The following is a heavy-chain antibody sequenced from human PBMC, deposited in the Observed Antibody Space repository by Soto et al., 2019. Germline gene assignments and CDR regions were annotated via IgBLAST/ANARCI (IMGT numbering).Heavy chain of an antibody. V-gene: IGHV4-34*01. CDR3: AREKITGLFDY. D-gene: IGHD2-8*02. Sequence: SETLSLTCAVYGGSFSGYSWTWIRQPPGTGLEWIGEINHSGSTNYNPSLKSRVTISVDTSKNQFSLKLTSVTAADTALYYCAREKITGLFDYWGRGTLVTVSS. CDR1: GGSFSGYS. CDR2: INHSGST. J-gene: IGHJ4*02.